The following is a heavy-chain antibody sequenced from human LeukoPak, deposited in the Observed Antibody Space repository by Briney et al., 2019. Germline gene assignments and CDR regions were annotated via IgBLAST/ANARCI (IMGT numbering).Heavy chain of an antibody. CDR1: GFTVSSTY. J-gene: IGHJ4*02. Sequence: GGSLRLSCAASGFTVSSTYMSWARQAPGQGLEWVSLIYSSGSTFYADSVQGRFTISRDNSKNTPYLQMNSLRAEDTAMYYCARDSSSFPNYFDFWGQGTLVTVSS. D-gene: IGHD3-3*02. CDR2: IYSSGST. V-gene: IGHV3-53*01. CDR3: ARDSSSFPNYFDF.